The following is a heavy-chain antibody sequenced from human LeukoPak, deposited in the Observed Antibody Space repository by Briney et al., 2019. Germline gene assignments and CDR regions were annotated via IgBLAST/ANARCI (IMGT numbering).Heavy chain of an antibody. Sequence: SETLSLTCTVSGGSISSYYWSWIRQPPGKGLEWIGYIYYSGSTNYNPSLKRRVTISVDTSKNQFSLKLSSVTAADTAVYYCARGVEGVGNDYWGQGTLVTVSS. V-gene: IGHV4-59*01. CDR1: GGSISSYY. D-gene: IGHD3-16*01. CDR2: IYYSGST. CDR3: ARGVEGVGNDY. J-gene: IGHJ4*02.